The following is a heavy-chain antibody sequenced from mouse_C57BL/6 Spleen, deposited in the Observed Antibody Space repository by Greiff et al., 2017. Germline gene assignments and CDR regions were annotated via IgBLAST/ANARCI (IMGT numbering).Heavy chain of an antibody. CDR2: INPSNGGT. Sequence: QVQLQQSGTELVKPGASVKLSCKASGYTFTSYWMHWVKQRPGQGLEWIGNINPSNGGTNYNEKFKSKATLTVDKSSSTAYMQLSSLTSEDSAVYYCARSITTVVADYAMDYWGQGTSVTVSS. D-gene: IGHD1-1*01. J-gene: IGHJ4*01. V-gene: IGHV1-53*01. CDR3: ARSITTVVADYAMDY. CDR1: GYTFTSYW.